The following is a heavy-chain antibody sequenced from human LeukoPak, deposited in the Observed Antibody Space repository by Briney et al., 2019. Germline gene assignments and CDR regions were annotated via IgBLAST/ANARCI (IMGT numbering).Heavy chain of an antibody. CDR2: ISYDGS. CDR1: GFTFSSYS. V-gene: IGHV3-30*18. J-gene: IGHJ6*02. Sequence: GGSLRLSCAASGFTFSSYSMHWVRQAPGKGLEWVAVISYDGSEYADSVKGRFTISRDNSKNALYPQMNSLRAEDTAVYYCAKGFGELRMGNYYYYGMDVWGQGTTVTVSS. D-gene: IGHD3-10*01. CDR3: AKGFGELRMGNYYYYGMDV.